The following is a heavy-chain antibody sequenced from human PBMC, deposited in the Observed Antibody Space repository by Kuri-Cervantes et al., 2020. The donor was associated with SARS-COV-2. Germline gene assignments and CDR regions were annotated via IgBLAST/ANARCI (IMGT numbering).Heavy chain of an antibody. CDR3: ARDRGSQWLAFYDAFDI. CDR1: GYTFTGYY. CDR2: INAVNGNT. D-gene: IGHD6-19*01. J-gene: IGHJ3*02. Sequence: ASVKVSCKASGYTFTGYYMHWVRQAPGQGLEWMGWINAVNGNTKYSQKFQGRVTITRDTSASTAYMELSSLRSEDTALYYCARDRGSQWLAFYDAFDIWGQGTMVTVSS. V-gene: IGHV1-3*01.